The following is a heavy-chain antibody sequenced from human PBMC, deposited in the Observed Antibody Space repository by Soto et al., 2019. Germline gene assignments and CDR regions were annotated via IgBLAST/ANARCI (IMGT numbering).Heavy chain of an antibody. CDR1: GLTFSSYA. J-gene: IGHJ3*02. CDR3: AKDSSGYSYDHNAFDI. D-gene: IGHD5-18*01. CDR2: VSGDGGST. V-gene: IGHV3-23*01. Sequence: EVQLLESGGGLVQPGGSLRLSCAASGLTFSSYAMNWVRQAPGKGLEWVSGVSGDGGSTYYADSVKGRFTISRDNSKNTLYLQMNSLRAEDTAVYYCAKDSSGYSYDHNAFDIWGQGTMVTVSS.